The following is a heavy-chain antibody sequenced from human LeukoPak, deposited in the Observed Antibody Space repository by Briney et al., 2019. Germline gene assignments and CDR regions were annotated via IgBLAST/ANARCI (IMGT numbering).Heavy chain of an antibody. CDR3: ARWGATMYYFDY. CDR1: GGSISSSNW. CDR2: IYHSGST. Sequence: SGTLSRTCAGTGGSISSSNWWSWVRQPPGKGLEWIGEIYHSGSTNYNPSLKSRVTISVDKSKNQFSLKLSSVTAADTAVYYCARWGATMYYFDYWGQGTLVTVSS. J-gene: IGHJ4*02. V-gene: IGHV4-4*02. D-gene: IGHD1-26*01.